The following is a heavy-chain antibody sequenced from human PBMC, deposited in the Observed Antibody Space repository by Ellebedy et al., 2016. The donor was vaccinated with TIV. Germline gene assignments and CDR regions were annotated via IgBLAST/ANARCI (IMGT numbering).Heavy chain of an antibody. CDR2: ISHTGTRT. J-gene: IGHJ4*01. CDR1: GFTFNSYA. V-gene: IGHV3-23*01. Sequence: GESLKISCAASGFTFNSYAMSWVRQAPGKGLEWVSTISHTGTRTYYANSVEGRFLISRDISKRTLYLQINSLRAEDTAVYYCAKGRGGGSDSSAPRYYFDSWGLGTLVTVSS. CDR3: AKGRGGGSDSSAPRYYFDS. D-gene: IGHD6-19*01.